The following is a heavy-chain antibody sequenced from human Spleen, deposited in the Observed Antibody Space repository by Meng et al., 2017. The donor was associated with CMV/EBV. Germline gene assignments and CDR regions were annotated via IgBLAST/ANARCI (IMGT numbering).Heavy chain of an antibody. Sequence: RLQLQESGPGLVKPSEPLSLTCTVSGGSISSSIYYWGWIRQPPGKGLEWIGSIYYSGSTYYNPSLKSRVTISVDTSKNQFSLKLSSVTAADTAVYYCARVPGLGEPFDYWGQGTLVTVSS. J-gene: IGHJ4*02. V-gene: IGHV4-39*06. CDR2: IYYSGST. CDR1: GGSISSSIYY. D-gene: IGHD1-14*01. CDR3: ARVPGLGEPFDY.